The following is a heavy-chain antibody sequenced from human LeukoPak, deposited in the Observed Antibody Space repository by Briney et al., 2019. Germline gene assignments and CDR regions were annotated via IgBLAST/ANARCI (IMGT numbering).Heavy chain of an antibody. CDR3: ARDDASQYCSGGSCYYYYYYMDV. D-gene: IGHD2-15*01. Sequence: ASVKVSCKASGYTFTSYAMNWVRQAPGQGLEWMGWINTNTGNPTYAQGFTGRFVFSLDTSVSTAYLQISSLKAEDTAVYYCARDDASQYCSGGSCYYYYYYMDVWGKGTTVTVSS. CDR1: GYTFTSYA. V-gene: IGHV7-4-1*02. CDR2: INTNTGNP. J-gene: IGHJ6*03.